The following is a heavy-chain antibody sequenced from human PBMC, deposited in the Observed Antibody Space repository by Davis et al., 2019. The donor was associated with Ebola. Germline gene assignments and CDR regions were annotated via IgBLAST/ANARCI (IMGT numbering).Heavy chain of an antibody. J-gene: IGHJ4*02. D-gene: IGHD2-2*02. V-gene: IGHV1-69*04. CDR1: GGTFSTYA. CDR2: IIPILGIA. CDR3: ARDDIVVVPAAIGDDY. Sequence: AASVKVSCKASGGTFSTYAISWVRQAPGQGLEWMGRIIPILGIANYAQKFQGRVPITADKSTSTAYMELSSLRSEDTAVYYCARDDIVVVPAAIGDDYWGQGTLVTVSS.